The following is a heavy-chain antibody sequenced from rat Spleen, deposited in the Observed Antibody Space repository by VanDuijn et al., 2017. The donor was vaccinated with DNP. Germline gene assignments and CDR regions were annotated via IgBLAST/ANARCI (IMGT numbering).Heavy chain of an antibody. D-gene: IGHD1-5*01. Sequence: EVQLQESGPGLVKPSQSLSLTCSVTGYSITSGYRWSWIRKFPGNKLEWMGYIDSAGITNYNPSLKSRISITRDTSKNQFFLQLNSVTSGDTATYYCARWNIGTTTLDYWGQGVMVTVSS. J-gene: IGHJ2*01. CDR3: ARWNIGTTTLDY. CDR2: IDSAGIT. CDR1: GYSITSGYR. V-gene: IGHV3-3*01.